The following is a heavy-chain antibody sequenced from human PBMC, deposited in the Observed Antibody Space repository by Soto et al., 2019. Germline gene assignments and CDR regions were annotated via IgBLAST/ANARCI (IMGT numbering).Heavy chain of an antibody. CDR3: AKDLSAAAGAPWFDP. CDR1: GFTFSSYG. Sequence: LRLSCAASGFTFSSYGMHWVRQAPGKGLEWVAVISYDGSNKYYADSVKGRFTISRDNSKNTLYLQMNSLRAEDTAVYYCAKDLSAAAGAPWFDPWGQGTLVTVSS. D-gene: IGHD6-13*01. J-gene: IGHJ5*02. CDR2: ISYDGSNK. V-gene: IGHV3-30*18.